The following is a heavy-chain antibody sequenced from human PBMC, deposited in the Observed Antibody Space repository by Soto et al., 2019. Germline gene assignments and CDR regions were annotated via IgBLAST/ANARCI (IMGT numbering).Heavy chain of an antibody. D-gene: IGHD2-2*01. CDR3: AKDLGIYCSSTSCYGFDY. CDR1: GFTFSSYA. V-gene: IGHV3-23*01. CDR2: ISGSGGST. Sequence: HPGGSLRLSCAASGFTFSSYAMSWVRQAPGKGLEWVSAISGSGGSTYYADSVKGRFTISRDNSKNTLYLQMNSLRAEDTAVYYCAKDLGIYCSSTSCYGFDYWGQGTLVTVSS. J-gene: IGHJ4*02.